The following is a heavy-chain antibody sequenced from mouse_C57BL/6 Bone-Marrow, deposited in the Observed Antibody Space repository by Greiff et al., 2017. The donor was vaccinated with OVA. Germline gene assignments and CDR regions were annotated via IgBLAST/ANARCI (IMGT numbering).Heavy chain of an antibody. V-gene: IGHV5-4*01. Sequence: EVQGVESGGGLVKPGGSLKLSCAASGFTFSSYAMSWVRQTPEKRLEWVATISDGGSYTYYPDNVKGRFTISRDNAKNNLYLQMSHLKSEDTAMYYCARAREPIYYDYDAFAYWGQGTLVTVSA. CDR2: ISDGGSYT. CDR1: GFTFSSYA. CDR3: ARAREPIYYDYDAFAY. J-gene: IGHJ3*01. D-gene: IGHD2-4*01.